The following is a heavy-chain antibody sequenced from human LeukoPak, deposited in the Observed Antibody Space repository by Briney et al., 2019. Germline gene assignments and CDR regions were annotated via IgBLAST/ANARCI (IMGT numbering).Heavy chain of an antibody. Sequence: GGSLRLSCAASGFTFSHLEMNWVRQAPGKGLEWLSYISGGGSTIHYADSVKGRFTISRDNAKNSLFLQMNSLRAEDTALYYCARRRGDCNGNSCFSYFDYWGQGALLTVSS. J-gene: IGHJ4*02. V-gene: IGHV3-48*03. CDR3: ARRRGDCNGNSCFSYFDY. CDR2: ISGGGSTI. D-gene: IGHD2-15*01. CDR1: GFTFSHLE.